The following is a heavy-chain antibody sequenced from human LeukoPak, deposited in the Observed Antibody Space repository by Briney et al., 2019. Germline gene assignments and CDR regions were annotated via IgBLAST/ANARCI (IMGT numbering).Heavy chain of an antibody. J-gene: IGHJ4*02. CDR3: ARMTTVVTRGDY. CDR2: IIPIFGTA. D-gene: IGHD4-23*01. V-gene: IGHV1-69*13. CDR1: GGTFSSYA. Sequence: SVKVSCKASGGTFSSYAISWVRQVPGQGLEWMGGIIPIFGTANYAQKFQGRVTITADESTSTAYMELSSLRSEDTAVYYCARMTTVVTRGDYWGQGTLVTVSS.